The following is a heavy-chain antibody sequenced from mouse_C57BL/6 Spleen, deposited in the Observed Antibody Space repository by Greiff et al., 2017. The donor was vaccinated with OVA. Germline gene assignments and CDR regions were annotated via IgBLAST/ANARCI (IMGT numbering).Heavy chain of an antibody. V-gene: IGHV1-82*01. CDR3: ARGSSSYYYAMDY. Sequence: VKLMESGPELVKPGASVKISCKASGYAFSSSWMNWVKQRPGKGLEWIGRIYPGDGDTNYNGKFKGKATLTADKSSSTAYMQLSSLTSEDSAVYFCARGSSSYYYAMDYWGQGTSVTVSS. CDR1: GYAFSSSW. D-gene: IGHD1-1*01. J-gene: IGHJ4*01. CDR2: IYPGDGDT.